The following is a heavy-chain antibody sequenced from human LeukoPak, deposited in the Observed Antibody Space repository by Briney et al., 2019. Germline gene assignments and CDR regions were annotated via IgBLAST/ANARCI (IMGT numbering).Heavy chain of an antibody. CDR3: ARAPGCSFFDY. Sequence: SETLSLTCTVSDGSISNRVYYWGWIRQPPGKGLEWIGSISYTGSTYYNPSLKRRVTISVDTSKNQFSPKLNSVTAADTAVYYCARAPGCSFFDYWGQGTLVTVSS. CDR1: DGSISNRVYY. J-gene: IGHJ4*02. V-gene: IGHV4-39*07. CDR2: ISYTGST. D-gene: IGHD2-15*01.